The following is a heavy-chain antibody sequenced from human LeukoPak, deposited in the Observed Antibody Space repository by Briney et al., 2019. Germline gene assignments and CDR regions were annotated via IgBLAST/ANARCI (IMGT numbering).Heavy chain of an antibody. V-gene: IGHV1-69*13. CDR3: ARSSPAYCGGDCPTSNFDY. D-gene: IGHD2-21*02. J-gene: IGHJ4*02. CDR2: IIPIFGTA. CDR1: GGTFSSYA. Sequence: SVKVSCKASGGTFSSYAISWVRQAPGQGLEWMGGIIPIFGTANYAQKFQGRATITADESTSTAYMELSSLRSEDTAVYYCARSSPAYCGGDCPTSNFDYWGQGTLVTVSS.